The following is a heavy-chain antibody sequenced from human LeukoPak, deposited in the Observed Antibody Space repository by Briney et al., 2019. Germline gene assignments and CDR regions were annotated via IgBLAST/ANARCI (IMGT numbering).Heavy chain of an antibody. CDR3: ARDLGGYDYDSSGYAYGTDV. J-gene: IGHJ6*02. Sequence: SETLSLTCSVSGGSISSGGYYWSWIRQHPGKGLEWIGYIYYSGTTYYNPSLRSRVTMSIDTSKNQFSLKVSSVTAADTAVYYCARDLGGYDYDSSGYAYGTDVWGQGTTVTVSS. CDR1: GGSISSGGYY. D-gene: IGHD3-22*01. V-gene: IGHV4-31*03. CDR2: IYYSGTT.